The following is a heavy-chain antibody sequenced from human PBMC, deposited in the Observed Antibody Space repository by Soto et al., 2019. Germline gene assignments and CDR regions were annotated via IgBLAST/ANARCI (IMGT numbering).Heavy chain of an antibody. CDR3: ARDSFGDHNWFDP. D-gene: IGHD3-10*01. Sequence: QLQLQESGPGLVKPSETLSLTCTVSGDSISSSSYYWDWIRQPPGKGLEGIGSISFGGSTYYKPSLKSRVTISVDTSKNQFSLKLSSVTAAETAVYYCARDSFGDHNWFDPWGQGTLVTVSS. CDR2: ISFGGST. V-gene: IGHV4-39*02. CDR1: GDSISSSSYY. J-gene: IGHJ5*02.